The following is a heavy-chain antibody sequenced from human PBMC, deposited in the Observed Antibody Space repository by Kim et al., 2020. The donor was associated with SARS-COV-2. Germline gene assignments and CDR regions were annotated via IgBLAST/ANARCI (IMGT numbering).Heavy chain of an antibody. D-gene: IGHD3-22*01. CDR2: IYSGGST. CDR1: GFTVSSNY. J-gene: IGHJ1*01. V-gene: IGHV3-66*01. Sequence: GGSLRLSCAASGFTVSSNYMSWVRQAPGKGLEWVSVIYSGGSTYYADSVKGRFIISRDNSKNTLYLQLSSLRAEDTAVYYCSRWAPNYYDSSGYSVWGQG. CDR3: SRWAPNYYDSSGYSV.